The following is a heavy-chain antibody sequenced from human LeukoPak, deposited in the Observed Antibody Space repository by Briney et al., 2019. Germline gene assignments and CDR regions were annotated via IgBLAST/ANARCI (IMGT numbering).Heavy chain of an antibody. CDR1: GFTFSSYA. V-gene: IGHV3-23*01. Sequence: PGGSLRLSCAASGFTFSSYAMTWVRQAPGKGLEWVSAITGGGDNTYYADSVKGRFTISRDNSKNTLYLQMNSLRAEDTAVYYCARAKYYYDSSGYPTRYFDYWGQGTLVTVSS. D-gene: IGHD3-22*01. CDR3: ARAKYYYDSSGYPTRYFDY. J-gene: IGHJ4*02. CDR2: ITGGGDNT.